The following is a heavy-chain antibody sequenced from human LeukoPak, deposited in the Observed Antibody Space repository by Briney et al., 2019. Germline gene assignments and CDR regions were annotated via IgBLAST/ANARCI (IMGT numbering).Heavy chain of an antibody. Sequence: SETLSLTCTVSGGSISSGSYYWSWIRQPAGKGLEWIGRIYTSGSTNYNPSLKSRVTTSVDTSKNQFSLKLSSATAADTAVYYCAREGWELPGDYWGQGTLVTVSS. J-gene: IGHJ4*02. CDR3: AREGWELPGDY. CDR2: IYTSGST. V-gene: IGHV4-61*02. D-gene: IGHD1-26*01. CDR1: GGSISSGSYY.